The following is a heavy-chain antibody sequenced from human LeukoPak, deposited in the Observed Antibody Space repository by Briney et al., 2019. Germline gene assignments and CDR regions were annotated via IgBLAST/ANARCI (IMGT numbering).Heavy chain of an antibody. CDR2: IIPIFGTA. CDR3: ARDRYYYDSSGYYYGGY. D-gene: IGHD3-22*01. CDR1: GGTFSSYA. V-gene: IGHV1-69*01. J-gene: IGHJ4*02. Sequence: SVKVSCKASGGTFSSYAISWVRQAPGQGLEWMGGIIPIFGTANYAQKFQGRVTIAADESTSTAYMELSSLRSEDTAVYYCARDRYYYDSSGYYYGGYWGQGTLVTVSS.